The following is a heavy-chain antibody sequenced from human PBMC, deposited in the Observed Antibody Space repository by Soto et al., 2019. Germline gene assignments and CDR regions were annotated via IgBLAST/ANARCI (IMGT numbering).Heavy chain of an antibody. CDR3: AVSSPDIVVLPSSIYFTS. Sequence: AGGSLRLSCVASGSSSDPFTMRWVRELPGKGLEWVAGLSWDRSTVAYADSVQGRFTISRDHAKNSVDLLMDSLRPDDTALYFCAVSSPDIVVLPSSIYFTSWGPGTQVTVSS. CDR2: LSWDRSTV. CDR1: GSSSDPFT. V-gene: IGHV3-9*02. J-gene: IGHJ4*02. D-gene: IGHD2-15*01.